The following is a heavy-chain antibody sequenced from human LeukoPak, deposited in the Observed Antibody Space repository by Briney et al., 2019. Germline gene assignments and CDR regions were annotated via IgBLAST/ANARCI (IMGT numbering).Heavy chain of an antibody. CDR2: ISGAGGGT. CDR3: AKDLWWFGEFPNAFEN. Sequence: PGGSLRLSCTASGFAFSSYGMSWVRQAPGKGLQWVSSISGAGGGTYYADSVKGRFTISRDNSWNTLYLQMNSLRAEDTAIYYCAKDLWWFGEFPNAFENWGQGTMVTGSS. J-gene: IGHJ3*02. CDR1: GFAFSSYG. D-gene: IGHD3-10*01. V-gene: IGHV3-23*01.